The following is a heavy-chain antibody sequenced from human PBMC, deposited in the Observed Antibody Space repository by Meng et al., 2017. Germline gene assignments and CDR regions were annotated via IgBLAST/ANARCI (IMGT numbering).Heavy chain of an antibody. CDR3: ERDFGRYGGYPSFDY. Sequence: GGSLRLSCAASGFTFSSYEMNWVRQAPGKGLEWVSYISSSGSTIYHADSVKGRFTISRHNTKNSLYLQMHNLRAEGTAVYYCERDFGRYGGYPSFDYWGQGTLVTVSS. CDR2: ISSSGSTI. V-gene: IGHV3-48*03. J-gene: IGHJ4*02. CDR1: GFTFSSYE. D-gene: IGHD5-12*01.